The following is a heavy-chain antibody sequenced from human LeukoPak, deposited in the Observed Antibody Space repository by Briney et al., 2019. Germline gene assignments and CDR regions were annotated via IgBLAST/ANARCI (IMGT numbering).Heavy chain of an antibody. Sequence: GASVKVSCKASGYTFTSYDINWVRQATGQGLEWMGWMNPNSGNTGYAQKFQGRVTMTRNTSISTAYMELSSLRSEDTAVYYCARGDKGIAAAGFDYWGQGTLVTVSS. J-gene: IGHJ4*02. CDR3: ARGDKGIAAAGFDY. V-gene: IGHV1-8*01. CDR2: MNPNSGNT. D-gene: IGHD6-13*01. CDR1: GYTFTSYD.